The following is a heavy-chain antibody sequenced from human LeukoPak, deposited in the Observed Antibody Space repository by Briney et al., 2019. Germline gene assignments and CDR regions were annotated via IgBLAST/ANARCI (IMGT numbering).Heavy chain of an antibody. CDR2: INYSGVST. D-gene: IGHD7-27*01. Sequence: PGGSLRLSCAASGFTFSNHDMTWIRQAPGKGLEWVSVINYSGVSTNYADSVKGRFTIYRDNSKNTVYLQMNSLRVEDTAVYCCAKDQNWEGGYWGQGTLVTVSS. CDR3: AKDQNWEGGY. J-gene: IGHJ4*02. V-gene: IGHV3-23*01. CDR1: GFTFSNHD.